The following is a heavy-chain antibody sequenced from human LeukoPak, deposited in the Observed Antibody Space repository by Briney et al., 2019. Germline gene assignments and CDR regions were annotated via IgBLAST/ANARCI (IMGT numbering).Heavy chain of an antibody. V-gene: IGHV3-23*01. CDR1: RFTFSKYA. CDR3: AKGSADGRPYYFDY. Sequence: GGSLRLSCAASRFTFSKYAMSWVRQAPGKGLEWVSAISDGGQSTYHADSVKGRFTISRDNSQNTLDLQMSSLRAEDTAVYYRAKGSADGRPYYFDYWGQGTLVTVSS. J-gene: IGHJ4*02. CDR2: ISDGGQST. D-gene: IGHD3-3*01.